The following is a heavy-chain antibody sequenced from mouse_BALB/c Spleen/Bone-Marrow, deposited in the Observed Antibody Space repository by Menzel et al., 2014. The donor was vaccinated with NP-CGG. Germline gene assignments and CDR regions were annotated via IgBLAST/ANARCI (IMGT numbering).Heavy chain of an antibody. CDR3: ASLEDRGWSAY. CDR2: INPDSSTI. J-gene: IGHJ3*01. Sequence: EVKLVESGGGLVQPGGSLKLSCAASGFDFSRYWMNWVRQAPGKGLEWIGEINPDSSTINYTPSLKDKFIISRDNAKNKLCLQMSKVRSEDSAVYYCASLEDRGWSAYWGQGTLVTVSA. V-gene: IGHV4-1*02. CDR1: GFDFSRYW. D-gene: IGHD3-3*01.